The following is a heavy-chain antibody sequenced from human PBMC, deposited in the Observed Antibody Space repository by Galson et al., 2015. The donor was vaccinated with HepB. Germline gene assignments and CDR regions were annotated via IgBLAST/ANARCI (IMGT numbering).Heavy chain of an antibody. CDR3: AKGGDFDSSGYRFDY. CDR2: ISGSGGSS. J-gene: IGHJ4*02. Sequence: SLRLSCAASGFTFSSYAMSWVRQAPGKGLEWVSSISGSGGSSYYADSVKGRFTISRDNSKNTLSLQMNSLRAGDTALYYCAKGGDFDSSGYRFDYWGQGTLVTVSS. D-gene: IGHD3-22*01. V-gene: IGHV3-23*01. CDR1: GFTFSSYA.